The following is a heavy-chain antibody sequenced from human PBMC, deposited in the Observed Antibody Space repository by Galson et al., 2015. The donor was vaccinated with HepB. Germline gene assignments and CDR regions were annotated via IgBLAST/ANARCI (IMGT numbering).Heavy chain of an antibody. J-gene: IGHJ4*02. CDR2: IDPNSGGT. Sequence: SVKVSCKASGYTFTDYYMHWVRQAPGQGLEWMGRIDPNSGGTNYAQKFQGRVTMTRDTSISTAYMALSRVTSDDTAVYYCARGGGRFIDYWGQGTLVTVSS. V-gene: IGHV1-2*06. CDR3: ARGGGRFIDY. CDR1: GYTFTDYY. D-gene: IGHD3-16*01.